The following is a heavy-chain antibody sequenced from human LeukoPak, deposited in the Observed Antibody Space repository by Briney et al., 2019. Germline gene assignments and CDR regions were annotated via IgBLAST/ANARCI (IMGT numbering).Heavy chain of an antibody. CDR2: INHSGST. V-gene: IGHV4-34*01. Sequence: SETLSLTCAVYGGSFSGYHWSWIRQPPEKGLEWIGEINHSGSTNYNPSLESRVTISVDTSKTQFSLKLSSVTAADTALYYCARDSRTSAGPRFDPWGQGTLVTVSS. J-gene: IGHJ5*02. CDR1: GGSFSGYH. D-gene: IGHD6-13*01. CDR3: ARDSRTSAGPRFDP.